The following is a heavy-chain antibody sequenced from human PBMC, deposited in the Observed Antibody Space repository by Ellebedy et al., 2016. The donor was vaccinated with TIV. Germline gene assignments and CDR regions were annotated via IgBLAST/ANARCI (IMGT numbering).Heavy chain of an antibody. CDR2: VIPILGLA. J-gene: IGHJ4*02. V-gene: IGHV1-69*10. Sequence: AASVKVSCKASGGTFSSYAITWVRQAPGQGLEWVGGVIPILGLANYAQKFHGRVTITADKSTSTAYMELSSLRSEDTAVYYCARGSGSNWYEYFDYWGQGTLVTVSS. CDR1: GGTFSSYA. D-gene: IGHD6-13*01. CDR3: ARGSGSNWYEYFDY.